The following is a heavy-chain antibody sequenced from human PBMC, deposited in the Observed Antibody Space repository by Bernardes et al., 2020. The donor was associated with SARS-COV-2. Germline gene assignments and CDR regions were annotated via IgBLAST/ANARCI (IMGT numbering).Heavy chain of an antibody. CDR1: GYTFTSYA. D-gene: IGHD4-17*01. Sequence: ASVKVSCKASGYTFTSYAMNWVRQAPGQGLEWMGWINTTTGTPTYAQGFTGRFVFSLDTSVSTAYLQISSLKAEDTAVYYCARDPSLRDPYYYYYGMDVWGQGTTVTVSS. CDR3: ARDPSLRDPYYYYYGMDV. CDR2: INTTTGTP. J-gene: IGHJ6*02. V-gene: IGHV7-4-1*02.